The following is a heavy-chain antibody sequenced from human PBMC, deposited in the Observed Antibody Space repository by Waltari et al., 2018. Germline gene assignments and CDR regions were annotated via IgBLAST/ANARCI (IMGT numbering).Heavy chain of an antibody. Sequence: QVQLQESGPGLVKPSETLSLTCTVSGGSISSYYWSWIRQPAGEGLEWIGRINTSGNTKFNPSLESRVTVSVDTSKNQFSLKLSSVTAADTAVYYCARSHSGYDYDSWGQGTLVTVSS. CDR3: ARSHSGYDYDS. CDR1: GGSISSYY. V-gene: IGHV4-4*07. D-gene: IGHD5-12*01. CDR2: INTSGNT. J-gene: IGHJ4*02.